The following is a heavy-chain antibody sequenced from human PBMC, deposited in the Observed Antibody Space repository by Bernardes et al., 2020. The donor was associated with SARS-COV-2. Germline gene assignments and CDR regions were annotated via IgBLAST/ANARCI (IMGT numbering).Heavy chain of an antibody. Sequence: GGSLRLSCTASKFTFSNYNMHWVRQAPGQGLEWVSSVGGSGSSTRYADAVKGRFTISRDNSKNTLSLQMNSLRAEDTAIYYCAKARDHSSWDSLCDYCGLGTMGTV. CDR1: KFTFSNYN. CDR3: AKARDHSSWDSLCDY. J-gene: IGHJ4*02. CDR2: VGGSGSST. D-gene: IGHD2-15*01. V-gene: IGHV3-23*01.